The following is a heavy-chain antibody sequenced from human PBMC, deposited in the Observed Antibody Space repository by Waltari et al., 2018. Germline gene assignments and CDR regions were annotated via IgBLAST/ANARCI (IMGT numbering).Heavy chain of an antibody. CDR2: IWSDGSKK. Sequence: QVHLVESGGGVVQPGQSLRLSCAASGFTFGSYGMHWVRQAPGKGLEWVAFIWSDGSKKYYAESVKGRFTISRDNSRRSVSLEMNSLRGEDTAVYYCAKAGRRYFDFSEILEWGLGTQVTVSS. CDR1: GFTFGSYG. J-gene: IGHJ4*02. D-gene: IGHD3-9*01. V-gene: IGHV3-33*06. CDR3: AKAGRRYFDFSEILE.